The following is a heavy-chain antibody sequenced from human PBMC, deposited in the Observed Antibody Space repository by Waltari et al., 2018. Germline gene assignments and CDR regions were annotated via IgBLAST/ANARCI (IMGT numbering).Heavy chain of an antibody. CDR2: ILYDGSNK. J-gene: IGHJ5*02. D-gene: IGHD2-2*01. Sequence: QVQLAQSGVGMVQPGRSLGLSLAASRLTFSNYAMHWVRQAPGKGLEWVAGILYDGSNKYYADSVKGRLTISRDNSKNTLYLQMNSLRAEDTAVYYCAKDGMPYLWGQGTLVTVSS. CDR3: AKDGMPYL. CDR1: RLTFSNYA. V-gene: IGHV3-30*18.